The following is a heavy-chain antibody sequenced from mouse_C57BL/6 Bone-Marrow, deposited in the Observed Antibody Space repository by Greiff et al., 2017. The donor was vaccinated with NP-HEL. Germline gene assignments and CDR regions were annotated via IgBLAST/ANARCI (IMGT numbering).Heavy chain of an antibody. D-gene: IGHD1-1*01. CDR1: GYTFTSYW. CDR2: IDPSDSYT. V-gene: IGHV1-69*01. J-gene: IGHJ2*01. Sequence: QVQLQQPGAELVMPGASVKLSCKASGYTFTSYWMHWVKQRPGQGLEWIGEIDPSDSYTTYNQKFKGKSTLTVDKSSSTAYMQLSSLTSEDSAVYYCAREGYYYTYFDYWGQGTTLTVSS. CDR3: AREGYYYTYFDY.